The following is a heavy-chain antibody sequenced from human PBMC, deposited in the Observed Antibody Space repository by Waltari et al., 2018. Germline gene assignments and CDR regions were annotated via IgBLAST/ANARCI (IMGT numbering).Heavy chain of an antibody. V-gene: IGHV3-30*04. CDR1: EFTFSSYA. J-gene: IGHJ6*02. D-gene: IGHD3-22*01. CDR2: ISYNARNI. CDR3: ARDYCDRTNCHGMDV. Sequence: QVQLVESGGGVVQTGRSLSISCEASEFTFSSYAMHWVRQAPGKGLEWVAVISYNARNIYYVDSVKGRFTISRDNSKKTLYLQMNSLRAEDTAVYYCARDYCDRTNCHGMDVWGQGTTVTVSS.